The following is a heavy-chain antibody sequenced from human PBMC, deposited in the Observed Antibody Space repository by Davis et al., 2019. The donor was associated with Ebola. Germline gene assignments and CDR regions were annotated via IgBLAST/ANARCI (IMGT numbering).Heavy chain of an antibody. Sequence: GGSLRLSCAASGFTFSNYAMTWVRQAPGKGLEWVSGITGSDGSTYYADSVKGRFTISKDNSKNTLYLQMNSLRAEDTAVYYCARVDSSSWHHWFDPWGQGTLVTVSS. CDR3: ARVDSSSWHHWFDP. V-gene: IGHV3-23*01. CDR2: ITGSDGST. CDR1: GFTFSNYA. J-gene: IGHJ5*02. D-gene: IGHD6-13*01.